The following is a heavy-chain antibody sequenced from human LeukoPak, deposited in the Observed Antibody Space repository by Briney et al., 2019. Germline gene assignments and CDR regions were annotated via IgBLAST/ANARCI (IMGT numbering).Heavy chain of an antibody. CDR2: ISSSGSTI. CDR1: GFTFSSYS. J-gene: IGHJ6*02. V-gene: IGHV3-48*04. CDR3: ARMVNYGGNSYYYYGMDV. Sequence: GGSLRLSCAASGFTFSSYSMNWVRQAPGKGLEWVSYISSSGSTIYYADSVEGRFTISRDNAKNSLYLQMNSLRAEDTAVYYCARMVNYGGNSYYYYGMDVWGQGTTVTVSS. D-gene: IGHD4-17*01.